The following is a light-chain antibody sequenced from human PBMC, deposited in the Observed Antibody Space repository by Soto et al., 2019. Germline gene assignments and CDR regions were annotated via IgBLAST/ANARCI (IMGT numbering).Light chain of an antibody. Sequence: QYVLTQPASVSGSPGQSITISCTGTSSDVGSYKYVSWYQQQPGKVPKLVIYDVSNRPSGVSNRFSGSKSGNTASLTISGRQADDEADYYCSSYIGNLQLEFGGGTKFTVL. CDR1: SSDVGSYKY. CDR3: SSYIGNLQLE. J-gene: IGLJ2*01. CDR2: DVS. V-gene: IGLV2-14*03.